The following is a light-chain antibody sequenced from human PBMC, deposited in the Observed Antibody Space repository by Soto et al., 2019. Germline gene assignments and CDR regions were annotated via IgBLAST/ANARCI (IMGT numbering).Light chain of an antibody. CDR1: SNDVGGYNY. CDR2: DVS. J-gene: IGLJ2*01. CDR3: SSYTGSSIEV. V-gene: IGLV2-14*03. Sequence: QSALTQPPSVSGSPGQSITISCTGTSNDVGGYNYVSWYQQHPGKAPKLMIFDVSNRPSGVSNRFSGSKSGNTASLTISGLQAEDEADYYCSSYTGSSIEVFGRGTKVTVL.